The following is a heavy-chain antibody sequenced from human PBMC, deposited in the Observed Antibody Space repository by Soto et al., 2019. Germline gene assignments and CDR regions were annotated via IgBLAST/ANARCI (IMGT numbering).Heavy chain of an antibody. Sequence: ASVKVSCKASGYTFTSNGISWVRQAPGQGLEWMGWISAYNGNTNYAQKLQGRVTMTTDTSTSTAYMELRSLRSDDTAVYYCARDKRVVVAATPNYYFDYWGQGTLVTVSS. CDR1: GYTFTSNG. J-gene: IGHJ4*02. CDR3: ARDKRVVVAATPNYYFDY. CDR2: ISAYNGNT. V-gene: IGHV1-18*04. D-gene: IGHD2-15*01.